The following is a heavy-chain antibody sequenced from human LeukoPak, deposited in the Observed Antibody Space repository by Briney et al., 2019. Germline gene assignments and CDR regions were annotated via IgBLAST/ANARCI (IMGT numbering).Heavy chain of an antibody. CDR3: ARFSVAATGTGWIDP. D-gene: IGHD6-13*01. V-gene: IGHV4-59*01. CDR1: GVSISSYY. J-gene: IGHJ5*02. Sequence: SETLSLTCAVSGVSISSYYWSWIRQPPGKGLELIGYIYYSGSTNYNPSLKSRVTISVDTSKNQLSLKLSSVTAADTAVYYCARFSVAATGTGWIDPWGQGTLVTVS. CDR2: IYYSGST.